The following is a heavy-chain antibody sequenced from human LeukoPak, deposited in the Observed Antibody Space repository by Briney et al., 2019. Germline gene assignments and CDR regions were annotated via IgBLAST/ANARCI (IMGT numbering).Heavy chain of an antibody. D-gene: IGHD2-2*01. Sequence: PGRSLRLSCAASGFTFSSYGMHWVRQAPGKGLEWVAVISYDGSNKYYADSVKGRFTISRDNSKNTLYLQMNSLRAEDTAVYYCAKGGSTSSPDSYWYFDLWGRGTLVTVSS. CDR1: GFTFSSYG. V-gene: IGHV3-30*18. CDR3: AKGGSTSSPDSYWYFDL. J-gene: IGHJ2*01. CDR2: ISYDGSNK.